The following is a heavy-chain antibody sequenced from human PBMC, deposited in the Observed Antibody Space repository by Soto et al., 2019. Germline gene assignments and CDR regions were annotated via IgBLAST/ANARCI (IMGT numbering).Heavy chain of an antibody. V-gene: IGHV5-10-1*01. Sequence: PGESLKISCQGSGYTFTNYWINWVRHMPGKGLEWMGRIDPSDSYTNYSPSFQGHVTISADKSIGTAYLQWSSLKASDTAIYFCARRSPYSTFHYWGQGTLVTVSS. CDR1: GYTFTNYW. J-gene: IGHJ1*01. D-gene: IGHD1-26*01. CDR3: ARRSPYSTFHY. CDR2: IDPSDSYT.